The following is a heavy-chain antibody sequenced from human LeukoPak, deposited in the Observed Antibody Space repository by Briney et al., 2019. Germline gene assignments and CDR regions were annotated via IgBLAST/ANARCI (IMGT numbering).Heavy chain of an antibody. D-gene: IGHD6-19*01. Sequence: SETLSLTCAVSGGSISSSNWWSWVRPPPGKGLEWIGEIYHSGSTNYNPSLKSRVTISVDKSKNQFSLKLSSVTAADTAVYYCARATLAGYSSGWKEGYYGMDVWGQGTTVTVSS. CDR3: ARATLAGYSSGWKEGYYGMDV. CDR1: GGSISSSNW. CDR2: IYHSGST. J-gene: IGHJ6*02. V-gene: IGHV4-4*02.